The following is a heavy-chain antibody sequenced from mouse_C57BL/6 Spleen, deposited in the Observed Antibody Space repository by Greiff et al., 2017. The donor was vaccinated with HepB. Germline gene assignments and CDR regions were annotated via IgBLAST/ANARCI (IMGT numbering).Heavy chain of an antibody. CDR2: ISYDGSN. CDR3: AREITTVVADYAMDY. D-gene: IGHD1-1*01. V-gene: IGHV3-6*01. Sequence: DVQLVESGPGLVKPSQSLSLTCSVTGYSITSGYYWNWIRQFPGNKLEWMGYISYDGSNNYNPSLKNRISITRDTSKNQFFLKLNSVTTEDTATYYCAREITTVVADYAMDYWGQGTSVTVSS. CDR1: GYSITSGYY. J-gene: IGHJ4*01.